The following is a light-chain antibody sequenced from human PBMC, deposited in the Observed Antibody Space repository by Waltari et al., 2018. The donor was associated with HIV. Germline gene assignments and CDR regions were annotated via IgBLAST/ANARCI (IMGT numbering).Light chain of an antibody. CDR1: GAEVGAYTY. CDR2: DVA. J-gene: IGLJ2*01. CDR3: SSYTTFNTII. V-gene: IGLV2-14*03. Sequence: QSALTQPASVSGSPGQSITISCAGTGAEVGAYTYVAWYQKLPDPVPKLIIYDVASRPSGVSDRFSGSKSGNTASLTISGLQAEDAGDYYCSSYTTFNTIIFGGGTKLTVL.